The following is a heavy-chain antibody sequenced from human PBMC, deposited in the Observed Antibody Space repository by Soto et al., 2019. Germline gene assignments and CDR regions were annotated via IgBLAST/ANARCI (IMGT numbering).Heavy chain of an antibody. D-gene: IGHD3-3*01. J-gene: IGHJ6*02. V-gene: IGHV1-18*04. CDR1: GYTFTSYG. Sequence: QVQLVQSGAEVKKPGASVKVSCKASGYTFTSYGISWVRQAPGQGLEWMGWISAYNGNTNYAQKLQGRVTMTTDTSTSTAYMELRSLRSDDTAVYYCARDHESTTYYDFWGGYNDNYGMDVWGQGTTVTVSS. CDR3: ARDHESTTYYDFWGGYNDNYGMDV. CDR2: ISAYNGNT.